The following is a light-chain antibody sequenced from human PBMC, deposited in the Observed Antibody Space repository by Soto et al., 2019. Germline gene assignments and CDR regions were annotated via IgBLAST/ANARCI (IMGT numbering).Light chain of an antibody. Sequence: EMVMTQSPATLSVSPRERVTLSCRASQSVSSYLAWYQQKPGYPPRLLIYVASTMAAGIPARFSGRGSGTEFTLTISSLQSEDFAVYYCQQYKDWPPRFGQGTKVAIK. CDR3: QQYKDWPPR. CDR1: QSVSSY. V-gene: IGKV3-15*01. J-gene: IGKJ1*01. CDR2: VAS.